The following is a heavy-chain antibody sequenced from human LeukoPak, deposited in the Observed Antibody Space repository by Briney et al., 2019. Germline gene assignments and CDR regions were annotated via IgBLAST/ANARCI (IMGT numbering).Heavy chain of an antibody. CDR2: INHSGST. D-gene: IGHD4-17*01. V-gene: IGHV4-34*01. J-gene: IGHJ4*02. Sequence: PSETLSLTCAVYGGSFSGYYWSWIRQPPGKGLEWIGEINHSGSTNYNPSLKSRVTISVDTSKNQFSLKLSSVTAADTAVYYCARGPTTVTTFGYWGQGTLVTVSS. CDR3: ARGPTTVTTFGY. CDR1: GGSFSGYY.